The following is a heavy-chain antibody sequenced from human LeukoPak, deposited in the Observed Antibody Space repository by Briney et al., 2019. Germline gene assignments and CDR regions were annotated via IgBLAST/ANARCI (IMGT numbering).Heavy chain of an antibody. CDR1: GFTFSSYA. V-gene: IGHV3-23*01. CDR3: ATHPQWLATYYFDY. D-gene: IGHD6-19*01. CDR2: ISGSGGST. J-gene: IGHJ4*02. Sequence: GGSLRLSCAASGFTFSSYAMSWVRQAPGKGLEWVSAISGSGGSTYYADSVKGRFTISRDNPKNTLYLQMNSLRAEDTAVYYCATHPQWLATYYFDYWGQGTLVTVSS.